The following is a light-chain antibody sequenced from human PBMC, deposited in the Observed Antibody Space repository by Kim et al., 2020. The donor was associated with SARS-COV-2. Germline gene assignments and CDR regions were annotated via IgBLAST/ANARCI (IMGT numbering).Light chain of an antibody. CDR1: SAHSNYA. Sequence: SVQLTCTLSSAHSNYAIAWHQQQPEKGPRYLMKVDNDGRHIKGDGIPDRFSGSSSGAERYLIISSLQSEDEADYYCQTWATGIRVFGGGTQLTVL. CDR3: QTWATGIRV. J-gene: IGLJ2*01. V-gene: IGLV4-69*01. CDR2: VDNDGRH.